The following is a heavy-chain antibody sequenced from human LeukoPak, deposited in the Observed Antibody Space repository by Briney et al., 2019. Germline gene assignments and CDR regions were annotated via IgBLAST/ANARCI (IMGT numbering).Heavy chain of an antibody. Sequence: GGSLRLSCAASGFTFSSYGMHWVRQATGKGLEWVSVIGAAGDTFYPGSVKGRFTISRENAKNFLYLQMNSLRAGDTAVYYCARGRSNSWHYFDLWGRGTLVTVSS. D-gene: IGHD6-13*01. CDR3: ARGRSNSWHYFDL. CDR1: GFTFSSYG. V-gene: IGHV3-13*04. J-gene: IGHJ2*01. CDR2: IGAAGDT.